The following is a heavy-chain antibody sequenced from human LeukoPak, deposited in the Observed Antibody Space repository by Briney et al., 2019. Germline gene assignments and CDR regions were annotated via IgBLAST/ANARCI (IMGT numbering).Heavy chain of an antibody. CDR3: ARRAGWEEVAFDI. CDR1: GGSISSSSYY. D-gene: IGHD1-26*01. V-gene: IGHV4-39*01. CDR2: IYYSGST. J-gene: IGHJ3*02. Sequence: SETLSLTCTVSGGSISSSSYYWGWIRQPPGKGLEWIGSIYYSGSTYYNPSLKSRVTISVDTSKNQFSLKLSSVTAADTAVYYCARRAGWEEVAFDIWGQGTMVTASS.